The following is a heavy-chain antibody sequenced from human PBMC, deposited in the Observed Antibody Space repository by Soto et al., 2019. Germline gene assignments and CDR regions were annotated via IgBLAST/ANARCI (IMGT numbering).Heavy chain of an antibody. CDR3: AQLGLMTFSHKHYFNH. V-gene: IGHV3-23*01. J-gene: IGHJ4*02. D-gene: IGHD3-16*01. CDR1: GFSFDNYA. CDR2: IKGVGSST. Sequence: GGSLRLSCVASGFSFDNYAMSWVRQAPGKGLEWVSAIKGVGSSTYYAGSVKDRFIISRDNSKSTLYLQLNSLRAEDTAVYYCAQLGLMTFSHKHYFNHWGRGTLVTVSS.